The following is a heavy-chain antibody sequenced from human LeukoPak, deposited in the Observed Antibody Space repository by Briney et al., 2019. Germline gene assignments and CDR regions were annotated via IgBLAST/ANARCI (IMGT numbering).Heavy chain of an antibody. V-gene: IGHV4-59*08. CDR3: ARHVNDYGDKFSFDY. Sequence: KPSETLSLTCTVSGGSISSYYWSWIRQPPGKGLEWIGYIYYSGSTNYNPSLKSRVTISVDTSKNQFSLKLSSVTAADTAVYYCARHVNDYGDKFSFDYWGQGTLVTVSS. J-gene: IGHJ4*02. CDR2: IYYSGST. CDR1: GGSISSYY. D-gene: IGHD4-17*01.